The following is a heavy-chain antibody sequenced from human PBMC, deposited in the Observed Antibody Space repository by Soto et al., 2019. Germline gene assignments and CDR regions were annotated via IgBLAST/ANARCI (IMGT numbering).Heavy chain of an antibody. D-gene: IGHD2-2*01. Sequence: PSETLSLTCAVYGGSFSDYYWSWIRQPPGKGLEWIGEINHSGSTNYNPSLKSRVTISVDTSKNQFPLKLSSVTAADTAVYYCARGRSTPVVAAAPNWFDPWGQGTLVTVS. CDR1: GGSFSDYY. CDR3: ARGRSTPVVAAAPNWFDP. V-gene: IGHV4-34*01. CDR2: INHSGST. J-gene: IGHJ5*02.